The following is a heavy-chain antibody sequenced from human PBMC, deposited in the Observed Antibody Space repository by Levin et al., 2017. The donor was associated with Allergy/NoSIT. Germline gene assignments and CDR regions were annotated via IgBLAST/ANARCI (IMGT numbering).Heavy chain of an antibody. CDR1: GFTVSGNY. J-gene: IGHJ3*02. CDR2: IYVDGDT. CDR3: ARAGDLYDAFDI. D-gene: IGHD7-27*01. V-gene: IGHV3-53*01. Sequence: SCAASGFTVSGNYMSWVRQAPGEGLHWVSVIYVDGDTRYADSVKGRFTISRDNSKNTLYLEMNSLRAEDTAVYYCARAGDLYDAFDIWGQGTMVTVSS.